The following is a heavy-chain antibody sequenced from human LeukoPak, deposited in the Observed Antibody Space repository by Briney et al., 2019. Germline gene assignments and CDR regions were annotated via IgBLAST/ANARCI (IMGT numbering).Heavy chain of an antibody. D-gene: IGHD6-13*01. J-gene: IGHJ2*01. CDR3: ARVSSSWYQDWYFDL. Sequence: PSETLSLTCTVSGDSITSSSYYWGWIRQPPGKGLEWLGTIYYRGTTYYNPSLKSRVTISVDTSKNQFSLKLSSVTAADTAVYYCARVSSSWYQDWYFDLWGRGTLVTVSS. CDR2: IYYRGTT. V-gene: IGHV4-39*07. CDR1: GDSITSSSYY.